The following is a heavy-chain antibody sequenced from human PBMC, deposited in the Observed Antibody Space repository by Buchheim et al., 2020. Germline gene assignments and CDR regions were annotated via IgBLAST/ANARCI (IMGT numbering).Heavy chain of an antibody. CDR1: GYTFTSYY. V-gene: IGHV1-46*03. D-gene: IGHD6-13*01. J-gene: IGHJ5*02. CDR3: ARDRNSGTGLPSWFDP. Sequence: QVQLVQSGAEVKKPGASVKVSCKASGYTFTSYYMHWVRQAPGQGLEWMGIINPSGGSTSYAQKFQGRVTMTRDTSTSTVYMELGSLRSEDTAVYYCARDRNSGTGLPSWFDPWGQGTL. CDR2: INPSGGST.